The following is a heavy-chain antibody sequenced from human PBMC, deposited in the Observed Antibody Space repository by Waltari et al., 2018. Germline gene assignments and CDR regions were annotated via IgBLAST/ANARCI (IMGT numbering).Heavy chain of an antibody. CDR1: GYTFTGYY. Sequence: QVQLVQSGAEVKKSRASVKVSCKASGYTFTGYYIHWVRQAPGQGREWMGRINPKSGGTNYAEKFQGRVTMTRDTSISTAYMELRRLRSDDTAVYYCARGDGYTDNWLDPWGQGTLVTVSS. V-gene: IGHV1-2*06. D-gene: IGHD5-12*01. CDR3: ARGDGYTDNWLDP. J-gene: IGHJ5*02. CDR2: INPKSGGT.